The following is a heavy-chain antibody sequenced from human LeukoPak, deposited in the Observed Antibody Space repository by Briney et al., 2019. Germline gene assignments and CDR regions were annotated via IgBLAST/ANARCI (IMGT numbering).Heavy chain of an antibody. D-gene: IGHD2-8*02. V-gene: IGHV4-31*03. Sequence: SETLSLTCTVSGGSISSGGYYWSWIRQHPGKGLEWIGNIYYSGSTYYNPSLKSRVTISVDTSKNQFSLKLSSVTAADTAVYYCARDRGILYWAFDIWGQGTMVTVSS. CDR1: GGSISSGGYY. CDR2: IYYSGST. J-gene: IGHJ3*02. CDR3: ARDRGILYWAFDI.